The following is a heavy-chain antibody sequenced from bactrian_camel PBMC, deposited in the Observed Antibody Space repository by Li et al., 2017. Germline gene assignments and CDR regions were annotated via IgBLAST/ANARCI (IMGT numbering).Heavy chain of an antibody. V-gene: IGHV3S54*01. D-gene: IGHD1*01. CDR2: IYRAGRTT. CDR3: AAAVGEYCARTIDFTV. Sequence: HVQLVESGGGSVEAGGSLRLSCAASGYTVNIMSMGWFRQAPGKQREGVAAIYRAGRTTYYADSVKGRFTLSQDNAKNTLYLQMNSLKPEDTARYYCAAAVGEYCARTIDFTVWGQGTQVTVS. CDR1: GYTVNIMS. J-gene: IGHJ4*01.